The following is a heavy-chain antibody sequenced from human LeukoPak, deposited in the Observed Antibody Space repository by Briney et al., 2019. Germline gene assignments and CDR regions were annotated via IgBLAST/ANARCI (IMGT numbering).Heavy chain of an antibody. J-gene: IGHJ5*02. D-gene: IGHD5-12*01. V-gene: IGHV4-38-2*02. CDR3: AREGGGYDLGEYNWFDP. CDR2: IYHSGST. Sequence: SETLSLTCTVSGYSISSGYYWGWIRQPPGKGLEWIGSIYHSGSTYYNPSLKSRVTISVDTSKNQFSLKLSSVTAADTAVYYCAREGGGYDLGEYNWFDPWGQGTLVTVSS. CDR1: GYSISSGYY.